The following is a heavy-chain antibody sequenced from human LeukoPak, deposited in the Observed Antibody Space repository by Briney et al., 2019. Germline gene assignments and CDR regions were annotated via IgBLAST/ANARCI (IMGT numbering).Heavy chain of an antibody. CDR3: MAGLLWFGEPDY. Sequence: GGSLRLSCAASGFTFSSYGMSWVRQAPGKGLEWVGRIKSKTDGGTTDYAAPVKGRFTISRDDSKNTLYLQMNSLKTEDTAVYYCMAGLLWFGEPDYWGQGTLVTVSS. D-gene: IGHD3-10*01. J-gene: IGHJ4*02. CDR1: GFTFSSYG. CDR2: IKSKTDGGTT. V-gene: IGHV3-15*01.